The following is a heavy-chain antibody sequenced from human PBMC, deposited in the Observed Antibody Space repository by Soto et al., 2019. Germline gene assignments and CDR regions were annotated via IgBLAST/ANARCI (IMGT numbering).Heavy chain of an antibody. D-gene: IGHD2-21*01. Sequence: SETLSLTCTVSGGSISIGDYYWSCMRQPPGKGLEWIGYIYYSGSTYYNPSLKSRVTISVDTSKNQFSLKLSSVTAADTAVYYCARVEEGGWCLEGWGQGTLVTVSS. V-gene: IGHV4-30-4*01. CDR1: GGSISIGDYY. CDR2: IYYSGST. CDR3: ARVEEGGWCLEG. J-gene: IGHJ4*02.